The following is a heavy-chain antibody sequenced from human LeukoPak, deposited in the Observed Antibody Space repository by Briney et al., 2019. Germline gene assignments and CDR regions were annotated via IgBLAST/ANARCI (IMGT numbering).Heavy chain of an antibody. CDR1: GYTFTGYY. CDR2: INPNSGGT. CDR3: ARALLYYDILTGYYTQYFDY. V-gene: IGHV1-2*02. Sequence: ASVKVSCKASGYTFTGYYMHWVRQAPGQGLEWMGWINPNSGGTNYEQKFQGRVTMTRDTSISTAYMELSRLRSDDTAVYYCARALLYYDILTGYYTQYFDYWGQGTLVTVSS. J-gene: IGHJ4*02. D-gene: IGHD3-9*01.